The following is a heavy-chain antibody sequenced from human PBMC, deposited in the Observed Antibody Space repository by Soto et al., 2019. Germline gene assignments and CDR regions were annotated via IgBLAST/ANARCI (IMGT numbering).Heavy chain of an antibody. CDR3: ARGRTRDAFDI. J-gene: IGHJ3*02. D-gene: IGHD1-1*01. Sequence: QVQLQESGPGLVKPSQTLSLTCTVSGGSSSSGGYYWSWIRQHPGKGLELIGYIYYSGSTYYNPSIKSRVTISVDTSKNQFSLKLSSVTAADTVVYYCARGRTRDAFDIWGQGTMVTVSS. CDR1: GGSSSSGGYY. V-gene: IGHV4-31*03. CDR2: IYYSGST.